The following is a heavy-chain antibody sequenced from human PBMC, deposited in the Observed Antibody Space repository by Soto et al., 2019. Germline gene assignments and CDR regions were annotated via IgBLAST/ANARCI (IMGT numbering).Heavy chain of an antibody. CDR1: GYSFTGYS. Sequence: QVQLVQSGAEVKEPGASVKVSCKTPGYSFTGYSIHWVRQAPGQGLEWMGWVYGNSGDTRYSQRFQGRVTMTRDMSTSTAYMELSRLTSDDTAVFYCARGRWGTGDYGGLIDNWGQGTLVTVSS. J-gene: IGHJ4*02. V-gene: IGHV1-2*02. CDR2: VYGNSGDT. CDR3: ARGRWGTGDYGGLIDN. D-gene: IGHD4-17*01.